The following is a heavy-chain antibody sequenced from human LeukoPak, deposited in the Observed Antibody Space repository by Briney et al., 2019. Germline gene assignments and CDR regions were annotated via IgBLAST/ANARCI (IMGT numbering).Heavy chain of an antibody. V-gene: IGHV4-34*01. Sequence: SETLSLTCAVYGGSFSGYYWSWIRQPPGKGLEWIGEINHSGSTNYNPSLKSRVTISVDTSKDQFSLKLSSVTAADTAVYYCARGPLGELSFLDYWGQGTLVTVSS. CDR2: INHSGST. CDR3: ARGPLGELSFLDY. D-gene: IGHD3-16*02. CDR1: GGSFSGYY. J-gene: IGHJ4*02.